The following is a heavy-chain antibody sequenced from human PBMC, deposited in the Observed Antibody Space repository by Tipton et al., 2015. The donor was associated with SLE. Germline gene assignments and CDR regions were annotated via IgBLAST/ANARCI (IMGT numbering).Heavy chain of an antibody. CDR1: GFTFSSYD. CDR2: IGTAGDP. D-gene: IGHD3-22*01. CDR3: ARDKGESSGWDY. V-gene: IGHV3-13*05. J-gene: IGHJ4*02. Sequence: SLRLSCAASGFTFSSYDMHWVRQATGKGLEWVSAIGTAGDPYYPGSVKGRFTISRDNAKNSLYLQMNSLRVEDTAVYYCARDKGESSGWDYWGQGTLVTVSS.